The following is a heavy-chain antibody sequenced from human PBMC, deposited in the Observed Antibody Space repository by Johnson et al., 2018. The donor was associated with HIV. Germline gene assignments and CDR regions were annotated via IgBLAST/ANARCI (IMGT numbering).Heavy chain of an antibody. D-gene: IGHD2-15*01. V-gene: IGHV3-74*02. CDR3: ARANRGRNDAFDI. J-gene: IGHJ3*02. CDR2: INSDGSST. Sequence: VQLVESGGGLVQPGGSLRLSCAASGFTFSRSWMHWVRQAPGKGLVWVSLINSDGSSTKYEDSVKGRFTISRDNAKNTLYLQMNSLRAEDTAVFYCARANRGRNDAFDIWGQGTMVTVSS. CDR1: GFTFSRSW.